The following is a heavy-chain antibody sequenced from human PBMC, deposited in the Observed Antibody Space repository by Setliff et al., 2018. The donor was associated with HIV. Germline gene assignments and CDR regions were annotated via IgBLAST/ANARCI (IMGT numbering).Heavy chain of an antibody. V-gene: IGHV1-69*10. J-gene: IGHJ6*03. D-gene: IGHD1-26*01. Sequence: SVKVSCKASGGTFSSYRISWVRQAPGQGLEYMGGVIPGLGIAYYAQRFQGRVTITADESTSTVYMDLSSLRSEDTAVYYCARGYLISGTQKSYYMDVWGKGTTVTVSS. CDR2: VIPGLGIA. CDR3: ARGYLISGTQKSYYMDV. CDR1: GGTFSSYR.